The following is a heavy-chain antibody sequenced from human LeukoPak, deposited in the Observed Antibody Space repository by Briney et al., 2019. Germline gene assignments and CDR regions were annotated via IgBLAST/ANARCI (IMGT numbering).Heavy chain of an antibody. J-gene: IGHJ4*02. CDR2: IWYDGSNK. Sequence: GGSLRLSCAASGFTFSSYGMHWVRQAPGKGLEGVAVIWYDGSNKYYADSVKGRFTISRDNSKNTLYLQMNSLRAEDTAVYYCARDDYYDSSGYSDYWGQGTLVTVSS. V-gene: IGHV3-33*01. D-gene: IGHD3-22*01. CDR3: ARDDYYDSSGYSDY. CDR1: GFTFSSYG.